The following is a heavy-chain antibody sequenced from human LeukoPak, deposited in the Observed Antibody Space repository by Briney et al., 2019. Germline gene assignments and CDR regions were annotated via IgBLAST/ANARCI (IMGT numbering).Heavy chain of an antibody. J-gene: IGHJ6*02. Sequence: GESLKISCKGSGYSFTSYWIGWVRQMPGKGLEWMGIIYPGDSDTRYSPSFQGQVTISADKSISTAYLQWSSLKASDTAMYYCARGMTTVTAYHYGMDVWGQGTTVTVSS. V-gene: IGHV5-51*01. D-gene: IGHD4-17*01. CDR1: GYSFTSYW. CDR2: IYPGDSDT. CDR3: ARGMTTVTAYHYGMDV.